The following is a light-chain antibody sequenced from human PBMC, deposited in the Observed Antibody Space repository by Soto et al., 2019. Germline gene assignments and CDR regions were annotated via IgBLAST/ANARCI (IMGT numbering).Light chain of an antibody. CDR2: GAS. Sequence: EIVLTQSPGTLSLSPGERATLSCRASQSVATGYLAWYQQKPGQAPRLLIYGASTRATGIPDRFSGSGSGTDFTLTIIRLEPEDFAVYHCQQYGGSPPYTFGQGSKLEIK. CDR1: QSVATGY. V-gene: IGKV3-20*01. J-gene: IGKJ2*01. CDR3: QQYGGSPPYT.